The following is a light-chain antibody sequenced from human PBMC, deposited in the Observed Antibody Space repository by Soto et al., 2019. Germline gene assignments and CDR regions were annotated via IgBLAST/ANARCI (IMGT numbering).Light chain of an antibody. J-gene: IGLJ1*01. CDR2: DVS. V-gene: IGLV2-14*01. CDR3: SSYTSSSTYV. CDR1: SSDVGGYNY. Sequence: QSVLTQPASVSGSPGQSITISCTGTSSDVGGYNYVSWYQQHPGKAPKLMIYDVSNRPSGVSNRFSGSKSGNTASPTISGLQAEDEADYYCSSYTSSSTYVFGTGTKLTVL.